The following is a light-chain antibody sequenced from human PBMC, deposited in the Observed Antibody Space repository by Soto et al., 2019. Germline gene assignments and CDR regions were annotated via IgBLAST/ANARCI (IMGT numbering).Light chain of an antibody. CDR1: QNVSTF. V-gene: IGKV3-11*01. J-gene: IGKJ1*01. CDR2: GAS. CDR3: QLHSQRPPWT. Sequence: EVVLTQSPATLSLSPRKRATLSCRASQNVSTFLDWYQQKPGQAPRLLIYGASNRSTGIPARFIGSGSGTDLTFAVNSLEPDDFAVSNCQLHSQRPPWTFGEGTRVEIQ.